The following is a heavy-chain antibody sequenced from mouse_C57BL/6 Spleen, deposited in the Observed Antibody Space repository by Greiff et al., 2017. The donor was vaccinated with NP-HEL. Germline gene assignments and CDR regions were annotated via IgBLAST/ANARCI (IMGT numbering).Heavy chain of an antibody. CDR3: ARTADYDDWYFDV. D-gene: IGHD2-4*01. V-gene: IGHV1-4*01. J-gene: IGHJ1*03. CDR1: GYTFTSYT. CDR2: INPSSGYT. Sequence: QVQLQQSGAELARPGASVKMSCKASGYTFTSYTMHWVKQRPGQGLEWIGYINPSSGYTKYNQKFKDKATLTADKSSSTAYMQLSSLTSEDSAVYYCARTADYDDWYFDVWGTGTTVTVSS.